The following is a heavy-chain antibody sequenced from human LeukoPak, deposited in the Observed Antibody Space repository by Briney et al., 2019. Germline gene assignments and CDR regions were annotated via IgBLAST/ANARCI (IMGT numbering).Heavy chain of an antibody. V-gene: IGHV4-59*01. CDR1: Y. CDR2: IYYSGST. J-gene: IGHJ4*02. CDR3: ARGPSYYYGSGSYYPDFDY. Sequence: PSETLSLTCTDYWNWIRQPPGKGLEWIGYIYYSGSTNYNPSLKSRVTISVDTSKNQFSLKLSSVTAADTAVYYCARGPSYYYGSGSYYPDFDYWGQGTLVTVSS. D-gene: IGHD3-10*01.